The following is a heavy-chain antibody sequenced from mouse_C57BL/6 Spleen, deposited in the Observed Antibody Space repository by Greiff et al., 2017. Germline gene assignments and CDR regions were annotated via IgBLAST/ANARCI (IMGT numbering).Heavy chain of an antibody. CDR3: AKEGDYDDGQYYFDY. D-gene: IGHD2-4*01. CDR2: IHPNSGST. V-gene: IGHV1-64*01. Sequence: QVQLQQPGAELVKPGASVKLSCKASGYTFTSYWMHWVKQRPGQGLEWIGMIHPNSGSTNYNEKFKSKATLTVDKSSSTAYMQLSSLTSEDSAVXYCAKEGDYDDGQYYFDYWGQGTTLTVSS. CDR1: GYTFTSYW. J-gene: IGHJ2*01.